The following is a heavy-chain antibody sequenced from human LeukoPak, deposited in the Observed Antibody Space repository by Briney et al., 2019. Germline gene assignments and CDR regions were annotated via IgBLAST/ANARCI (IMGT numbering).Heavy chain of an antibody. J-gene: IGHJ4*02. CDR2: IYYSGST. V-gene: IGHV4-30-4*08. CDR1: GGSISSGDYY. Sequence: SQTLSLTCTVSGGSISSGDYYWSWIRQPPEKGLEWIGYIYYSGSTYYNPSLKSRVTISVDTSKNQFSPKLSSVTAADTAVYYCARDLSSGYYRYYFDYWGQGTLVTVSS. D-gene: IGHD3-22*01. CDR3: ARDLSSGYYRYYFDY.